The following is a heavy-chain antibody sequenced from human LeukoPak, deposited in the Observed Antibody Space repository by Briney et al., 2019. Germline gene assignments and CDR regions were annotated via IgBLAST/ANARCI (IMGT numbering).Heavy chain of an antibody. D-gene: IGHD3-22*01. CDR2: ISGSGGST. CDR1: EFTFSSYA. V-gene: IGHV3-23*01. J-gene: IGHJ4*02. CDR3: AKDQFDSISMIV. Sequence: QPGGSLRLSCAASEFTFSSYAMSWVRQAPGKGLDWVSAISGSGGSTYYADSVKGRFTISRDNSRNTLYLQMNSLRAEDAAVYYCAKDQFDSISMIVWGQGTLVTVSS.